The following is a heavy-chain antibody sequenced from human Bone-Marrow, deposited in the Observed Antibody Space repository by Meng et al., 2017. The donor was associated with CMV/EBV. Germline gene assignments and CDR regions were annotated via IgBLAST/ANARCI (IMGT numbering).Heavy chain of an antibody. V-gene: IGHV3-7*04. D-gene: IGHD2-21*01. J-gene: IGHJ4*02. CDR1: GFTLSRNW. Sequence: GESLKISCAASGFTLSRNWMTWVRQAPGKGLEWVANIKEDGSEKKYLDSVKGRFTISRDNAKNSVYLQMNSLRGEDTAVYYCARAIEGIRETLDYWGQGTLVTGSS. CDR3: ARAIEGIRETLDY. CDR2: IKEDGSEK.